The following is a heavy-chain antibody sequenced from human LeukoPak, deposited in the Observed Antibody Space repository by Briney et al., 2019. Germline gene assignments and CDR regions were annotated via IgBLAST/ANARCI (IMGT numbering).Heavy chain of an antibody. V-gene: IGHV1-3*01. CDR3: ARDHYSSSSWFDP. Sequence: GPVKVSCKASGYTFTSYAMHWVRQAPGQRLEWMGWINAGNGNTKYSQKFQGRVTITRDTSASTAYMELSSLRSEDTAVYYCARDHYSSSSWFDPWGQGTLVTVSS. CDR2: INAGNGNT. J-gene: IGHJ5*02. D-gene: IGHD6-6*01. CDR1: GYTFTSYA.